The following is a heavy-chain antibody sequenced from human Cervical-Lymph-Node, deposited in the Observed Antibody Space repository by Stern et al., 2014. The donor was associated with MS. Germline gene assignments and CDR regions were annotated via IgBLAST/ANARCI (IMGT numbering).Heavy chain of an antibody. CDR2: IYPGDSDT. V-gene: IGHV5-51*01. CDR1: GYSFTSYW. CDR3: ARRDDYGDYGWYFDL. J-gene: IGHJ2*01. Sequence: VQLVQSGAEVKKPGESLKISCKGSGYSFTSYWIGWVRQMPGKGLGWMGIIYPGDSDTSYSPSFQGQVTISADKSISTAYLQWSSLKASDTAMYYCARRDDYGDYGWYFDLWGRGTLVTVSS. D-gene: IGHD4-17*01.